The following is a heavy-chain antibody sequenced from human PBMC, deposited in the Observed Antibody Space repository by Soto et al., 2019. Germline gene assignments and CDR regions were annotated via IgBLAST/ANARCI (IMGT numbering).Heavy chain of an antibody. Sequence: SETLRLTSTVSGGSISSYYWSWIRQPPGKGLEWIGYIYYSGSTNYNPSLKSRVTISVDTSKNQFSLKLSSVTAADTAVYYCARGGCSGGSCYAFDIWGQGTMVTVSS. CDR3: ARGGCSGGSCYAFDI. CDR2: IYYSGST. D-gene: IGHD2-15*01. J-gene: IGHJ3*02. V-gene: IGHV4-59*01. CDR1: GGSISSYY.